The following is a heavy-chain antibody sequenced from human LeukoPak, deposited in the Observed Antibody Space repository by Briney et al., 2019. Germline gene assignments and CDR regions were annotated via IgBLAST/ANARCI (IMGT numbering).Heavy chain of an antibody. J-gene: IGHJ4*02. CDR2: INHSGST. CDR1: GGSISSYY. CDR3: ARGYSSSWYSRLVFDY. Sequence: SETLSLTCTVSGGSISSYYWSWIRQPPGKGLEWIGEINHSGSTNYNPSLKSRVTISVDTSKNQFSLKLSSVTAADTAVYYCARGYSSSWYSRLVFDYWGQGTLVTVSS. D-gene: IGHD6-13*01. V-gene: IGHV4-34*01.